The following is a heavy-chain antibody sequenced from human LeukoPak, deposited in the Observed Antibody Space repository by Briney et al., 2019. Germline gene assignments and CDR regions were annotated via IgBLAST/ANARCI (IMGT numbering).Heavy chain of an antibody. D-gene: IGHD4-11*01. CDR3: ARDVATLTTNAY. Sequence: GGSLRLSCAASGFTFSSYSMNWVRQPPGKGLEWVSSISSSSSYIYYADSVKGRFTISRDNAKNSLYLQMDSLRAEDTAVYYCARDVATLTTNAYWGQGTLVTVSS. V-gene: IGHV3-21*01. CDR1: GFTFSSYS. CDR2: ISSSSSYI. J-gene: IGHJ4*02.